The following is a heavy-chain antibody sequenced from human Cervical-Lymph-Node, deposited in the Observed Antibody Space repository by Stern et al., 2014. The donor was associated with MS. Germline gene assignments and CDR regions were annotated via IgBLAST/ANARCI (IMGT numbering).Heavy chain of an antibody. Sequence: EVQLVESGGGLVKPGGSLRLSCAASGFTFSSYSMNWVRQAPGKGLEWVSSISSSSSYIYYEDAVKGRFTISRDNAKNSLYLQMNSLRAEDTAVYYCASSLRSSSSYGMDVWGQGTTVTVSS. CDR1: GFTFSSYS. CDR2: ISSSSSYI. D-gene: IGHD6-13*01. J-gene: IGHJ6*02. CDR3: ASSLRSSSSYGMDV. V-gene: IGHV3-21*01.